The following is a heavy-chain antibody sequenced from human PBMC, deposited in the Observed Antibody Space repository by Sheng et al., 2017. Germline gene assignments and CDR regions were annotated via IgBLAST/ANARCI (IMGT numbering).Heavy chain of an antibody. J-gene: IGHJ4*02. CDR3: ARLLRRGVDTAMVYLDY. D-gene: IGHD5-18*01. V-gene: IGHV1-18*01. CDR2: ISAYNGNT. Sequence: QVQLVQSGAEVKKPGASVKVSCKASGYTFTSYGISWVRQAPGQGLEWMGWISAYNGNTNYAQKLQGRVTMTTDTSTSTAYMELRSLRSDDTAVYYCARLLRRGVDTAMVYLDYWGQGTLVTVSS. CDR1: GYTFTSYG.